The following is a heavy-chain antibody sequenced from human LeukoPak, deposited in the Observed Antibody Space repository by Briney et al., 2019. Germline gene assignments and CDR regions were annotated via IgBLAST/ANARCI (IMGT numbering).Heavy chain of an antibody. D-gene: IGHD2-21*02. CDR3: ARILAYCGGDCHDAFDI. V-gene: IGHV4-4*09. Sequence: SETLSLTCTVSGGSISSYYWSWIRQPPGKGPEWIGYIYTSGSTNYNPSLKSRVTISVDTSKNQFSLKLSSVTAADTAVYYCARILAYCGGDCHDAFDIWGQGTMVTVSS. J-gene: IGHJ3*02. CDR1: GGSISSYY. CDR2: IYTSGST.